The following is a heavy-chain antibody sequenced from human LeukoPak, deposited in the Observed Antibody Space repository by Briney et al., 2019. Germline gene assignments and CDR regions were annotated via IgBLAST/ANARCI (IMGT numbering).Heavy chain of an antibody. Sequence: GGSLRLSCAASGFTVSSNYMSWVRQAPGKGLEWVSVIYSGGSTYYADSVKGRFTISRDNSKNTLYLQMNSLRAEDTAVYYCAGDFWSGYYRINAFDIWGQGTMVTVSS. J-gene: IGHJ3*02. CDR2: IYSGGST. D-gene: IGHD3-3*01. CDR1: GFTVSSNY. CDR3: AGDFWSGYYRINAFDI. V-gene: IGHV3-53*01.